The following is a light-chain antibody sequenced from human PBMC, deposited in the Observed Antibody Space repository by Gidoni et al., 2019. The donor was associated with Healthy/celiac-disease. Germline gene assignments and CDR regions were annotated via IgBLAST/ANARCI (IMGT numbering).Light chain of an antibody. CDR2: AAS. J-gene: IGKJ4*01. V-gene: IGKV1-39*01. CDR3: QQSYSTPPT. CDR1: QSISSY. Sequence: DIQMTPAPSSLSASVGDRVTITCRESQSISSYLNWYQQKPGKAPKLLIYAASSLQSGVPSRFSGSVSGTDFTLTISSLQPEDFATYYCQQSYSTPPTFGGGTKVEIK.